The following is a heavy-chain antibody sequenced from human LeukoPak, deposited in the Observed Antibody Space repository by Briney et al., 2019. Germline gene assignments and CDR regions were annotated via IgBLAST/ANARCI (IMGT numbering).Heavy chain of an antibody. D-gene: IGHD3-22*01. CDR1: GFTFSSYW. Sequence: PGGSLRLSCAASGFTFSSYWMSWVRQAPGKGLEWVANIKQDGSEKYYVDSVKGRFTISRDNAKNPLYLQMNSLRAEDTAVYYCARDTTEVTMIVVVTAGAFDIWGQGTMVTVSS. J-gene: IGHJ3*02. V-gene: IGHV3-7*01. CDR2: IKQDGSEK. CDR3: ARDTTEVTMIVVVTAGAFDI.